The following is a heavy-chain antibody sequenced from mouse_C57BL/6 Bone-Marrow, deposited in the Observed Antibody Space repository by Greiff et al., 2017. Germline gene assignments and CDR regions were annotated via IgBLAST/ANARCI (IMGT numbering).Heavy chain of an antibody. D-gene: IGHD1-1*01. CDR2: ISNLAYSI. CDR1: GFTFRDYG. Sequence: DVQLQESGGGLVQPGGSLKLSCAASGFTFRDYGMAWVRQAPRKGPEWVAFISNLAYSIYYADTVTGRFTISRENAKNTLYLEMSSLRSEDTAMYCCARRYGTPDWYCDVWGTGTTVTVSS. V-gene: IGHV5-15*04. J-gene: IGHJ1*03. CDR3: ARRYGTPDWYCDV.